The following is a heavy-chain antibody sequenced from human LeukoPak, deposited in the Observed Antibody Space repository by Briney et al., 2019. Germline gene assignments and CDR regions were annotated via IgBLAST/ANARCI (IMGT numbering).Heavy chain of an antibody. D-gene: IGHD3-10*02. J-gene: IGHJ5*02. CDR3: ARVSGGWFDP. CDR2: IYYSGSI. Sequence: SQTLSLTCTVSGGSISSGGYYWSRIRQHPGKGLEWIGYIYYSGSIYYNPSLKSRVTISVDTSKNQFSLKLSSVTAADTAVYYCARVSGGWFDPWGQGTLVTVSS. V-gene: IGHV4-31*03. CDR1: GGSISSGGYY.